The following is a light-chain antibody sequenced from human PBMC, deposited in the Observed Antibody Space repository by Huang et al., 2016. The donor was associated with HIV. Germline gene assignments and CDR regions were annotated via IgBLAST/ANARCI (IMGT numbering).Light chain of an antibody. Sequence: DIVMTQSPLSLPVTPGAPASISCRSSQSHLHNTGYDYVDWYLQKPGQSPQLLIYLGSNRASGVPDRFSGSGSGTDFTLKISRVEAEDGGIYYCMQTLQTPFTFGGGSKVEIK. CDR3: MQTLQTPFT. CDR1: QSHLHNTGYDY. CDR2: LGS. V-gene: IGKV2-28*01. J-gene: IGKJ4*01.